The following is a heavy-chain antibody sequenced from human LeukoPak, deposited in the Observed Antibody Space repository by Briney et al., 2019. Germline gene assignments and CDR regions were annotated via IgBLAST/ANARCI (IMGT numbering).Heavy chain of an antibody. V-gene: IGHV4-59*12. Sequence: SETLSLTCTVTGGSIRSYYWSWIRQPPGKGLEWIGYIGYIYYSGGTKYSPSLKSRVTMSVDTSKNQFSLKLSSVTAADTAVYYCASSITMVRGVITTFLNWGQGTLVTVSS. J-gene: IGHJ4*02. D-gene: IGHD3-10*01. CDR3: ASSITMVRGVITTFLN. CDR1: GGSIRSYY. CDR2: IGYIYYSGGT.